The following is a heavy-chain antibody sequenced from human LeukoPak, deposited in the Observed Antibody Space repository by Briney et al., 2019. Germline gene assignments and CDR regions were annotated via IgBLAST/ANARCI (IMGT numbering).Heavy chain of an antibody. CDR3: SKATPPRDGSNPDY. V-gene: IGHV3-30*04. Sequence: GGSLRLSCAASGFTFSSYAMHWVRQAPGKGLEWVAVISYDGRNKYYADSVKGRFTISRDNSKNTLYLQMNSLRAEDTALYYCSKATPPRDGSNPDYWGQGTLVTVSS. J-gene: IGHJ4*02. CDR1: GFTFSSYA. CDR2: ISYDGRNK. D-gene: IGHD5-24*01.